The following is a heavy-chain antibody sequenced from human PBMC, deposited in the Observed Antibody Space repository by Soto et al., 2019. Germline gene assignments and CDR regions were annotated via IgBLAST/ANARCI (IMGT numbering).Heavy chain of an antibody. CDR1: GGSISSSSYY. CDR3: ARQTVTTISTPTNNDY. V-gene: IGHV4-39*01. J-gene: IGHJ4*02. D-gene: IGHD4-17*01. CDR2: IYYSGST. Sequence: PSETLSLTCTVSGGSISSSSYYWGWIRQPPGKGLEWIGSIYYSGSTYYNPSLKSRVTISVDTSKNQFSLKLSSVTAADTAVYYCARQTVTTISTPTNNDYWGQGTLVTVSS.